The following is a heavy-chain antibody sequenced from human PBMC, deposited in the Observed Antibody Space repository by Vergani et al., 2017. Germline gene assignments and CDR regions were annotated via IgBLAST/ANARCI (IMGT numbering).Heavy chain of an antibody. CDR2: INHSGST. Sequence: QVQLQQWGAGLLKPSETLSLTCAVYGGSFSGYYWSWIRQPPGKGLEWIGEINHSGSTNYNPSLKSRVTISVDTSKNQFSLKLSSVTAADTAVYYCARALRIAARVWYYYYYMDVWGKGP. CDR3: ARALRIAARVWYYYYYMDV. J-gene: IGHJ6*03. CDR1: GGSFSGYY. V-gene: IGHV4-34*01. D-gene: IGHD6-6*01.